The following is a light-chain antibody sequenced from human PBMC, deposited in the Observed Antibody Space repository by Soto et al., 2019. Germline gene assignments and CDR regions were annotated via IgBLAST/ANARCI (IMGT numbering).Light chain of an antibody. CDR1: QSVSSRY. V-gene: IGKV3-20*01. CDR2: GAS. Sequence: EIVLAQSPGTLSLSPGDPATLSCRASQSVSSRYLGWYQKRTGQAPRLLIYGASSRATGIPDRFSGIVSGTDFNLTLRRLETEDCAVYEGHQSDNSPLTVCPLTKVDIK. J-gene: IGKJ3*01. CDR3: HQSDNSPLT.